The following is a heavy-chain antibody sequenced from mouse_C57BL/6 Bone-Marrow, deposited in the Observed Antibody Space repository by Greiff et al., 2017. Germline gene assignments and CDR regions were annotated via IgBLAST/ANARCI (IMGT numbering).Heavy chain of an antibody. CDR3: ARSYDYDDYTMDY. J-gene: IGHJ4*01. V-gene: IGHV1-64*01. CDR1: GYTFTNYW. D-gene: IGHD2-4*01. CDR2: MHPNGGSP. Sequence: QVQLQQPGAELVKPGASVKLSCKASGYTFTNYWMHWVKQRPGQGLEWIGMMHPNGGSPDYNEKFKSEATLRVDKSSRTAYMEISSLTSEDSAVYYCARSYDYDDYTMDYWGQGTSVTVSS.